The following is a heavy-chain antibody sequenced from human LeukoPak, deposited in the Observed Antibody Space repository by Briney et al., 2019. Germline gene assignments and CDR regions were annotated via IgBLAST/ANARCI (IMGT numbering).Heavy chain of an antibody. CDR1: GASITSNNW. CDR2: IYHSGST. D-gene: IGHD5-18*01. V-gene: IGHV4-4*02. Sequence: PSETLSLTCAVSGASITSNNWWSWVRQPPGKGLEWIGEIYHSGSTYYNPSLKSRVTISVDTSKSQFSLKLSSVTAADTAVYYCARVGSGYSYGFFDYWGQGTLVTVSS. J-gene: IGHJ4*02. CDR3: ARVGSGYSYGFFDY.